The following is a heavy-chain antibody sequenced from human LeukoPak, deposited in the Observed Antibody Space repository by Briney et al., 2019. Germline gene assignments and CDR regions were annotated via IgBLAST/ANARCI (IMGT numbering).Heavy chain of an antibody. CDR1: GFTFSSYW. CDR2: IKQDGSEK. V-gene: IGHV3-7*01. Sequence: GGSLRLSCAASGFTFSSYWMSWVRQAPGKGLEWVANIKQDGSEKYYVDSVKGRFTISRDNAKNSLYLQMKSLRAEDTAVYYCARGKTSQNIVTRKTYNWFDPWGQGTLVTVSS. CDR3: ARGKTSQNIVTRKTYNWFDP. J-gene: IGHJ5*02. D-gene: IGHD2/OR15-2a*01.